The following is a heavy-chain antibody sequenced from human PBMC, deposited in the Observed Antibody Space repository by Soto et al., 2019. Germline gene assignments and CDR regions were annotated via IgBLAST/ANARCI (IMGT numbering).Heavy chain of an antibody. CDR3: ARGVTEGVDY. Sequence: ASVKVSCKASGYSFTSLDINWVRQTTGQGLEWMGWMQPSSGRTGYAQKFQGRVTMTRDTSINTAYMGLSSLTSDDTAFYYCARGVTEGVDYWGQGTLVTVYS. J-gene: IGHJ4*02. CDR2: MQPSSGRT. V-gene: IGHV1-8*01. D-gene: IGHD1-26*01. CDR1: GYSFTSLD.